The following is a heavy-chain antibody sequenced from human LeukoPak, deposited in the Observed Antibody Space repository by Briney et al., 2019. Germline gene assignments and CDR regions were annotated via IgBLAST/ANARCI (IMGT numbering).Heavy chain of an antibody. V-gene: IGHV4-59*08. CDR2: IYYSGST. CDR1: GGSISSYY. J-gene: IGHJ5*02. CDR3: ARGVLRYFDWSHNWFDP. D-gene: IGHD3-9*01. Sequence: LETLSLTCTVSGGSISSYYWSWIRQPPGKGLEWIGYIYYSGSTNYNPSLKSRVTISVDTSKNQFSLKLSSVTAADTAVYYCARGVLRYFDWSHNWFDPWGQGTLVTVSS.